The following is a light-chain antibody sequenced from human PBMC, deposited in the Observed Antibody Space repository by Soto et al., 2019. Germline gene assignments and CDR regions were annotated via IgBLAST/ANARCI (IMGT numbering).Light chain of an antibody. CDR1: SSDVGGYNY. CDR3: SSYTSSSTLV. Sequence: QSALTQPASVSGSRGQSITISCTGTSSDVGGYNYVSWYQQHPGKAPKLMIYDVSNRPSGVSNRFSGSKSGNTASLTISGLQAEDEADYYCSSYTSSSTLVFGGGTHLTVL. J-gene: IGLJ2*01. CDR2: DVS. V-gene: IGLV2-14*01.